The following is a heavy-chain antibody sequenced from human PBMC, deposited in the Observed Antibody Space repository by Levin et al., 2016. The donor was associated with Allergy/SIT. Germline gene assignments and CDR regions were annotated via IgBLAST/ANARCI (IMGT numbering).Heavy chain of an antibody. Sequence: LSLTCAASGFIFNNYWMSWVRQGPGGGLEWVANINKDGSADYYVDSVRGRFTISRDNAKNSLFLQMNSLRGEDTALYYCVRDGDSSGYFYTWGQGTLVTVSS. CDR3: VRDGDSSGYFYT. V-gene: IGHV3-7*04. J-gene: IGHJ5*02. D-gene: IGHD3-22*01. CDR2: INKDGSAD. CDR1: GFIFNNYW.